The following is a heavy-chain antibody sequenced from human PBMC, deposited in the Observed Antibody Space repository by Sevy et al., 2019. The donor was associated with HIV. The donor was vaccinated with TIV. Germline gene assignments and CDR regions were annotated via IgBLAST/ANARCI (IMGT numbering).Heavy chain of an antibody. J-gene: IGHJ4*02. D-gene: IGHD1-26*01. CDR3: ARGGVGATKIDY. CDR1: GGSISGYY. Sequence: SETLSLTCTVSGGSISGYYWSWIRQPPGKGLEWIGYIYYSGSTNYNPSLKSRVTISVDTSKNQFSLKLSSVTAADTAVYYCARGGVGATKIDYWGQGTLVTVSS. V-gene: IGHV4-59*01. CDR2: IYYSGST.